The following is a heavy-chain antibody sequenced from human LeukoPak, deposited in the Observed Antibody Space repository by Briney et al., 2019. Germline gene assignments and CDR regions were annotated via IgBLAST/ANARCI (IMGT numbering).Heavy chain of an antibody. V-gene: IGHV3-23*03. J-gene: IGHJ3*01. CDR1: GFSFSSYA. CDR3: AREVGSGSYLAHAFDL. D-gene: IGHD1-26*01. Sequence: GGSLRLSCAASGFSFSSYAMTWVRQAPGKGLEWVSLIYIGGDTYYADSVKGRFTISRDNSKNTIYLQMNSLRVEDTAVYYCAREVGSGSYLAHAFDLWGQGTMVTVSS. CDR2: IYIGGDT.